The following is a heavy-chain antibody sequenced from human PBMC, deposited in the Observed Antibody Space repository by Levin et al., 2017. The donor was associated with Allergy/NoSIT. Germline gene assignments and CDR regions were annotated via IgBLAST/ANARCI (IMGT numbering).Heavy chain of an antibody. CDR3: AKDRLGYCSSTSCYDAFDS. J-gene: IGHJ3*02. Sequence: GGSLRLSCAASGFTFSSYAMSWVRQAPGKGLEWVSAISGSGGSTYYADSVKGRFTISRDNSKNTLYLQMNSLRAEDTAVYYCAKDRLGYCSSTSCYDAFDSWGQGTMVTVSS. D-gene: IGHD2-2*01. CDR2: ISGSGGST. CDR1: GFTFSSYA. V-gene: IGHV3-23*01.